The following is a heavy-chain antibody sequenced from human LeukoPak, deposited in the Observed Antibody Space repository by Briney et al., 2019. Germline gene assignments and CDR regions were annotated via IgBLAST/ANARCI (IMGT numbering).Heavy chain of an antibody. J-gene: IGHJ3*02. CDR2: IYTSGST. CDR3: ARGTTDAFDI. CDR1: GGSISSGGYY. Sequence: SETLSLTCAVSGGSISSGGYYWSWIRQPAGKGLEWIGRIYTSGSTNYNPSLKSRVTISVDTSKNQFSLKLSSVTAADTAVYYCARGTTDAFDIWGQGTMVTISS. V-gene: IGHV4-61*02. D-gene: IGHD1-7*01.